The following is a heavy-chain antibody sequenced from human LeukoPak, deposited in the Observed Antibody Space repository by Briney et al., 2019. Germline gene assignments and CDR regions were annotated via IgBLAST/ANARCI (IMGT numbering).Heavy chain of an antibody. Sequence: GGSLRLSCAASGFTFSSYSMSWVRQAPGKGLEWVSYISSSSSTIYYADSVKGRFTISRDNAKNSLYLQMNSLRAEDTAVYYSARRGDYAGGLGYYGMDVWGQGTTVTVSS. J-gene: IGHJ6*02. CDR2: ISSSSSTI. V-gene: IGHV3-48*01. CDR3: ARRGDYAGGLGYYGMDV. D-gene: IGHD4-17*01. CDR1: GFTFSSYS.